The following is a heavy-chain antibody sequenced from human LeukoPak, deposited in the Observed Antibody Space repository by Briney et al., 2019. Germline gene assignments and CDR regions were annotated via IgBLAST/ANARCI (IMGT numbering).Heavy chain of an antibody. CDR2: IYYSGST. V-gene: IGHV4-59*01. CDR3: ARVNTAMVAYYFDY. CDR1: GGTISSYY. Sequence: SETLSLTCTASGGTISSYYWSWIRHAPGKGLEWIGYIYYSGSTNYNPSLKSRVTISVDTSKNQYSLKLSSVTASDTAVYYCARVNTAMVAYYFDYWGQGTLVTVSS. D-gene: IGHD5-18*01. J-gene: IGHJ4*02.